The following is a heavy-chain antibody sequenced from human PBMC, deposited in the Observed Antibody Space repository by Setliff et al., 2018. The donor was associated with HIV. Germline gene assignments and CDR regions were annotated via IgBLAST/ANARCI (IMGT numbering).Heavy chain of an antibody. CDR2: IYSSGST. J-gene: IGHJ3*02. Sequence: NPSETLSLTCSVSGGSISGYYWTWIRQPPGKGLEWIGYIYSSGSTNYNPSLKSRVTISVDTSKNQFSLKLSSVTAADTAVYYCAREHFWSGYYSYDAFDIWGQGTMVTVS. CDR3: AREHFWSGYYSYDAFDI. D-gene: IGHD3-3*02. CDR1: GGSISGYY. V-gene: IGHV4-4*09.